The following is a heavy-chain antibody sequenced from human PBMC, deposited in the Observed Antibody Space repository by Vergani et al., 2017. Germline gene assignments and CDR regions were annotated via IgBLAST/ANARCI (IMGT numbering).Heavy chain of an antibody. Sequence: EVQLVESGGGLVQPGGSLRLSCAASGFSLSRFWMSWVRQAPEKGLEWVAHISPDGSATSYVDSVKGRFTISRDNAKNSLYLQMNSLRAEDTAVYYCAREGYSRRAFDIWGQGTMVTVSS. J-gene: IGHJ3*02. CDR1: GFSLSRFW. V-gene: IGHV3-7*01. CDR3: AREGYSRRAFDI. CDR2: ISPDGSAT. D-gene: IGHD5-24*01.